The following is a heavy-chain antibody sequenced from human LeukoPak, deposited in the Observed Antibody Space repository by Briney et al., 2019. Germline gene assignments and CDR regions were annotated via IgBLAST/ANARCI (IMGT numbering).Heavy chain of an antibody. D-gene: IGHD4-17*01. Sequence: GGSLRLSCAASGFTVSSNYMSWDRQAPGKGLEWVSVIYSGGSTYYADSVKGRFTISRDTSKNTLYLQMNSLRAEDTAVYYCARDSTTVTTDYWGQGTLVTVSS. CDR2: IYSGGST. V-gene: IGHV3-53*01. J-gene: IGHJ4*02. CDR1: GFTVSSNY. CDR3: ARDSTTVTTDY.